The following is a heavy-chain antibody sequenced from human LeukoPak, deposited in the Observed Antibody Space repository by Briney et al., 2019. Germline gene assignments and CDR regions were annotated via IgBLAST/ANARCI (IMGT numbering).Heavy chain of an antibody. D-gene: IGHD3-16*02. CDR3: ASSGVWGSYRYPFDY. V-gene: IGHV1-2*02. J-gene: IGHJ4*02. CDR1: GYTFTGYY. Sequence: ASVKVSCKASGYTFTGYYMHWVRQAPGQGLEWMGWINPNSGGTNYAQKFQGRVTMTRDTSISTAYMELSRPRSDDTAVYYCASSGVWGSYRYPFDYWGQGTLVTVSS. CDR2: INPNSGGT.